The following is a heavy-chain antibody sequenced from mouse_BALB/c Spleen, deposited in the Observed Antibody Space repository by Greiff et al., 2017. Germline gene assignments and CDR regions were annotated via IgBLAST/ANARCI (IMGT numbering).Heavy chain of an antibody. CDR1: GFSLTGYG. CDR2: IWGDGST. D-gene: IGHD1-1*01. Sequence: VQLQESGPGLVAPSQSLSITCTVSGFSLTGYGVNWVRQPPGKGLEWLGMIWGDGSTDYNSALKSRLSISKDNSKSQVFLKMNSLQTDDTARYYCARETYYYGSSHWYFDVWGAGTTVTVSS. J-gene: IGHJ1*01. CDR3: ARETYYYGSSHWYFDV. V-gene: IGHV2-6-7*01.